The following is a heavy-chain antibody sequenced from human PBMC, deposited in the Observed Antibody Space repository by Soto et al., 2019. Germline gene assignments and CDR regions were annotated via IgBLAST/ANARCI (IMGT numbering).Heavy chain of an antibody. V-gene: IGHV3-9*01. CDR2: ISWNSGSI. J-gene: IGHJ4*02. D-gene: IGHD6-19*01. CDR3: AKDTGSGWPRYYFDY. CDR1: GFTFDDYA. Sequence: EVQLVESGGGLVQPCRSLRLSCAASGFTFDDYAMHWVRQAPGKGLEWVSGISWNSGSIGYADSVKGRFTISRDNAKNSLYLQMNSLRAEDTALYYCAKDTGSGWPRYYFDYWGQGTLVTVSS.